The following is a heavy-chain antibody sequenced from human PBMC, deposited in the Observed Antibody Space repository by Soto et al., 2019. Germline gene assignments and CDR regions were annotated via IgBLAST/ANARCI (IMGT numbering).Heavy chain of an antibody. Sequence: GGSLRLSCAASGFSFSNYAMHWVRQTPDKGLEWVAVMSHDGSSSFYADSVKGRFTISRDNSKTTLYLQMNSLSTEDTAVYYCARDFPYCGSTSCYSAAPKYWGQGTLVTVS. CDR2: MSHDGSSS. CDR3: ARDFPYCGSTSCYSAAPKY. D-gene: IGHD2-2*01. CDR1: GFSFSNYA. J-gene: IGHJ4*02. V-gene: IGHV3-30-3*01.